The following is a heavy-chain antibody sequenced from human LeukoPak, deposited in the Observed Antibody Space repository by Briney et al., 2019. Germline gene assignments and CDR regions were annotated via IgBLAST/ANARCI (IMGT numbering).Heavy chain of an antibody. CDR1: GFTFSSHW. Sequence: GGSLRLSCADSGFTFSSHWMAWVRQAPGKGLEWVANIKQDGTEKYYMDSVKGRFTISRDNAKNSLYLQMNSLRVEDTGVYYCAREPTYSSSWYTSCDYWGQGTLVTVSS. V-gene: IGHV3-7*01. CDR2: IKQDGTEK. CDR3: AREPTYSSSWYTSCDY. D-gene: IGHD6-13*01. J-gene: IGHJ4*02.